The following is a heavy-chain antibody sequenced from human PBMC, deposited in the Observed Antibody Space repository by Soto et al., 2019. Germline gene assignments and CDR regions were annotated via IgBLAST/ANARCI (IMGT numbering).Heavy chain of an antibody. Sequence: QVQLVQSGAEVKKPGASVKVSCKASGYTFTSYDINWVRQATGQGLEWMGWMNPNSGNTGYAQKFRGRVTMTRNTSISTAYMELSSLRSEDTAVYYCARTGSSSWTDPYYYYYGMDVWGQGTTVTVSS. D-gene: IGHD6-13*01. CDR3: ARTGSSSWTDPYYYYYGMDV. J-gene: IGHJ6*02. V-gene: IGHV1-8*01. CDR2: MNPNSGNT. CDR1: GYTFTSYD.